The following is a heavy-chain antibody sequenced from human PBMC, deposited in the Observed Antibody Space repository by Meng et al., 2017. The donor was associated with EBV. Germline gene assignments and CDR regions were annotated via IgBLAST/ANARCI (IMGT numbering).Heavy chain of an antibody. V-gene: IGHV1-3*01. D-gene: IGHD3-10*01. Sequence: QVQLLRSGAWVRKPGASVKVSCKASGYTFTSYAMHWVRQAPGQRLEWMGWINAGNGNTKYSQKFQGRVTNTRDTSASTAYMELSSLRSEDTAVYYCARDGGYYYGSGSYYFDYWGQGTLVTVSS. CDR2: INAGNGNT. CDR1: GYTFTSYA. J-gene: IGHJ4*02. CDR3: ARDGGYYYGSGSYYFDY.